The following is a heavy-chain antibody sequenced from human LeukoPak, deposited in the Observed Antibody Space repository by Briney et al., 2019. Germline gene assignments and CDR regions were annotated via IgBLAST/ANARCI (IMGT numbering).Heavy chain of an antibody. J-gene: IGHJ4*02. CDR1: GFTFSTYA. Sequence: GGSLRLSCAASGFTFSTYAMSWVRQAPGKGLEWVSSFSGSGGSTYYADSVKGRFTISRDNSKNTLYVQMNSLRAEDTAVYYCAKDLGMQVWFPLWGQGTLVTVSS. CDR2: FSGSGGST. D-gene: IGHD5-18*01. CDR3: AKDLGMQVWFPL. V-gene: IGHV3-23*01.